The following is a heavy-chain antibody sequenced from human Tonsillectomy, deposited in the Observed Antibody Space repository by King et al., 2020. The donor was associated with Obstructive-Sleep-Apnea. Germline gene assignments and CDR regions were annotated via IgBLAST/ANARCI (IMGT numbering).Heavy chain of an antibody. J-gene: IGHJ4*02. CDR3: ARGLAVRPSAMFDY. D-gene: IGHD2-2*01. CDR2: IKEDGGEK. V-gene: IGHV3-7*01. Sequence: VQLVESGGGLVQPGGSLRLSCAASGFSFSDHWMSWVRQATGKGMEWVANIKEDGGEKYYVDSVKGRFTISRDNARNSLFLQMNSLRVEDTALYYCARGLAVRPSAMFDYWGQGTLVTVSS. CDR1: GFSFSDHW.